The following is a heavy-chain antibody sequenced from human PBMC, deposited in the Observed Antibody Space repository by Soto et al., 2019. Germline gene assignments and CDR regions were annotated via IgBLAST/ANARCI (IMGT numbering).Heavy chain of an antibody. Sequence: PGGSLRLSCAASGFTFSSYAMSWVRQAPGKGLEWVSAISGSGGSTYYADSVKGRFTISRDNSKNTLYLQMNSPRAEDTAVYYCAKDLRWELLPFDYWGQGTLVTVSS. CDR1: GFTFSSYA. J-gene: IGHJ4*02. V-gene: IGHV3-23*01. D-gene: IGHD1-26*01. CDR3: AKDLRWELLPFDY. CDR2: ISGSGGST.